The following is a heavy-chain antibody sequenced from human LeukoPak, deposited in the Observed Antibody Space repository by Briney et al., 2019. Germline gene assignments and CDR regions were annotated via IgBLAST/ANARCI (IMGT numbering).Heavy chain of an antibody. CDR3: AKDSVLVVTGES. CDR2: ISGSGGST. J-gene: IGHJ4*02. V-gene: IGHV3-23*01. D-gene: IGHD2-21*02. CDR1: GFTFSSYA. Sequence: PGGSLRLSCAASGFTFSSYAMSWVRQAPGRGLEWVSVISGSGGSTYYADSVKGRFTISRDNSKNTLYLQMNSLRAEDTAVYYCAKDSVLVVTGESWGQGTLVTVSS.